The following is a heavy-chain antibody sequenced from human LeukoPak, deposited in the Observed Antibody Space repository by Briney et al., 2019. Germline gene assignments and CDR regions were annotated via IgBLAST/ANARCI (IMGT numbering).Heavy chain of an antibody. V-gene: IGHV4-34*01. CDR3: AREMVRAEDY. Sequence: PSETLSLTCAVYGGSFSGYYWSWIRQPPGKGLEWIGEINHSGSTNYNPPLKSRVTISVDTSKKQFSLKLSSVTAADTAVYYCAREMVRAEDYWGQGTLVTVSS. J-gene: IGHJ4*02. D-gene: IGHD3-10*01. CDR1: GGSFSGYY. CDR2: INHSGST.